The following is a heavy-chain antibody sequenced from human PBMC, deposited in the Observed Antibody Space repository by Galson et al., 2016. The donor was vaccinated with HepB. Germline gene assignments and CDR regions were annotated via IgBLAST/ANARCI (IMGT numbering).Heavy chain of an antibody. D-gene: IGHD2-2*01. CDR3: ARATVIPGARMVFDP. CDR1: GASISDSNW. J-gene: IGHJ5*02. V-gene: IGHV4-4*02. Sequence: SETLSLTCAVSGASISDSNWWTWVRQVPGKGLEWIGEIYHTGTSNNNPFINSRFTLSVDMSRNQFSLNITSVNAADTAVYYCARATVIPGARMVFDPWGPGTLVTVSS. CDR2: IYHTGTS.